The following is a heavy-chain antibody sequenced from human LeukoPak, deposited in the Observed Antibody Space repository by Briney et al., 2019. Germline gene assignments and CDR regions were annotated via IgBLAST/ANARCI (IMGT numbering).Heavy chain of an antibody. CDR3: ARDQRDGYNYFY. V-gene: IGHV1-69*04. D-gene: IGHD5-24*01. CDR2: IIPILDLA. J-gene: IGHJ4*02. Sequence: SVKVSCKASGGTFTNYAISWVRQAPGQGLEWMGRIIPILDLANYAQKFQGRVTITADKSTSTAYMELSSLRSEDTAVYYCARDQRDGYNYFYWGQGTLVTVSS. CDR1: GGTFTNYA.